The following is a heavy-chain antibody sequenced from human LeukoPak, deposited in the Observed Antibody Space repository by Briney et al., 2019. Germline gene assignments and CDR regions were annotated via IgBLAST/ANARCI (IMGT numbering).Heavy chain of an antibody. CDR3: AKDIGYSYGYGFDY. V-gene: IGHV3-9*01. CDR1: GFTFDDYA. D-gene: IGHD5-18*01. CDR2: ISWNSGSI. J-gene: IGHJ4*02. Sequence: PGGSLGLSCAASGFTFDDYAMHWVRQAPGKGLEWVSGISWNSGSIGYADSVKGRFTISRDNAKNSLYLQMNSLRAEDTALYYCAKDIGYSYGYGFDYWGQGTLVTVSP.